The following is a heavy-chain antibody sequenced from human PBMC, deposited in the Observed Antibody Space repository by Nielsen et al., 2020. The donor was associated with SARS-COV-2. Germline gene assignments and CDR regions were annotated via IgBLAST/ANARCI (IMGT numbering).Heavy chain of an antibody. CDR2: IRRDGGAR. CDR3: ARDWSRAFDV. V-gene: IGHV3-7*01. Sequence: GGSLRLSCVGSGFSLSNYWMSWVRQAPGKGLEWVANIRRDGGARFYVDSVKGRFTISRDNAKNSLYLQMYSLRAEDTAVYYCARDWSRAFDVWGQGTMVTVSS. J-gene: IGHJ3*01. CDR1: GFSLSNYW.